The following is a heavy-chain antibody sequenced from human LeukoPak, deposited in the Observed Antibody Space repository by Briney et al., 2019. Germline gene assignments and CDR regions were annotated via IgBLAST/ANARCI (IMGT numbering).Heavy chain of an antibody. CDR2: ISAYSVNT. CDR1: GYTFTSYG. CDR3: ARVHIVVVPAASDY. Sequence: GASVKVSCKASGYTFTSYGISWVRQAPGQGLEWMGWISAYSVNTNYAQKLQGRVTMTTDTSTSTAYMELRSLRSDDTAVYYCARVHIVVVPAASDYWGQGTLVTVSS. D-gene: IGHD2-2*01. V-gene: IGHV1-18*01. J-gene: IGHJ4*02.